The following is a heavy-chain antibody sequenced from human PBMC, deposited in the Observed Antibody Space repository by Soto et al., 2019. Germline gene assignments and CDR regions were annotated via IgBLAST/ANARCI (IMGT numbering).Heavy chain of an antibody. D-gene: IGHD3-3*01. J-gene: IGHJ6*03. CDR1: GFTFSSYA. Sequence: EVQLLESGGGLVQPGGSLRLSCAASGFTFSSYAMSWVRQAPGKGLEWVSAISGSGGSTYYADSVKGRFTISRDNSKNTLYLQMNSLRAEDTAVYYCAKHSEDFWSGYYPGMSRYYYYYMDVWGKGTTVTVSS. V-gene: IGHV3-23*01. CDR2: ISGSGGST. CDR3: AKHSEDFWSGYYPGMSRYYYYYMDV.